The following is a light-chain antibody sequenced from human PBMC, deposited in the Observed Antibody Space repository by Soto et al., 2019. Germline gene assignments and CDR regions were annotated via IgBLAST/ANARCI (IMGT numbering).Light chain of an antibody. CDR2: DVT. CDR1: SSDVGGYNH. V-gene: IGLV2-14*03. CDR3: TSYTSSISYV. Sequence: QSALTQPASVAGSPGQSITISCTGTSSDVGGYNHVSWYQQHPGKAPKLMLYDVTNRPSGVSNRFSGSKSGNTASLTISGLQAEDEADYYCTSYTSSISYVFGTGTKLTVL. J-gene: IGLJ1*01.